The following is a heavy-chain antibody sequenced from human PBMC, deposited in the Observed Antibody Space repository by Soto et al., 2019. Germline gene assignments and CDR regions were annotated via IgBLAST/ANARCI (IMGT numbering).Heavy chain of an antibody. J-gene: IGHJ4*01. D-gene: IGHD1-1*01. CDR1: GFTSDDYA. CDR2: ISWDGGST. CDR3: AKDTGTAEFYYFEN. Sequence: HPGGSVRLACAASGFTSDDYAMHWVRQAPGKGLEWVSLISWDGGSTYYADSVKGRFTISRDNSKDSLYLQMNSLRAEDTAFYYCAKDTGTAEFYYFENSGRRALVIVTS. V-gene: IGHV3-43D*04.